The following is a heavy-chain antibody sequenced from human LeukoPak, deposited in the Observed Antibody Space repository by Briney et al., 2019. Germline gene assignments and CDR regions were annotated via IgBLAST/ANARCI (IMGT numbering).Heavy chain of an antibody. V-gene: IGHV3-21*01. Sequence: GGSLRLSCAASGFTFSSYSMNWVRQAPGKGLEWVSSISSSSSYIYYADSVKGRFTISRDNAKNSLYLQMNSLRAEDTAVYYCARRMGATANYYYYMDVWGKGTTVTISS. J-gene: IGHJ6*03. CDR3: ARRMGATANYYYYMDV. D-gene: IGHD1-26*01. CDR2: ISSSSSYI. CDR1: GFTFSSYS.